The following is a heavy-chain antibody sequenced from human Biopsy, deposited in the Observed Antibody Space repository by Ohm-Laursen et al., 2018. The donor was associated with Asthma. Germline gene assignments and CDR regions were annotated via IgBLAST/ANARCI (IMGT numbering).Heavy chain of an antibody. CDR1: SGSGGYMRSGNYY. D-gene: IGHD6-13*01. J-gene: IGHJ6*02. CDR2: IYYSGTT. CDR3: VRGSSSWHHGPFHYYYGRDV. Sequence: PSETLSLTCSLSSGSGGYMRSGNYYWGWIRQPPGKGLEWIGCIYYSGTTYYNRSLESRVTVSADTSKNQFSLKLTSVTAADTAVYYCVRGSSSWHHGPFHYYYGRDVWGQGTTATVSS. V-gene: IGHV4-39*01.